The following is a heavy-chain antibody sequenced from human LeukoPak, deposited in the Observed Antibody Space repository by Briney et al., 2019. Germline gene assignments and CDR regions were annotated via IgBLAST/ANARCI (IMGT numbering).Heavy chain of an antibody. J-gene: IGHJ5*02. CDR3: ARDEQDSSSWYARWFDP. Sequence: SVKVSCKASGGTFSSYTISWVRQAPGQGLEWMGGIIPIFGTALYAQTFQGRVTITADESTSTAYMELSSLRSEDTAVYYCARDEQDSSSWYARWFDPWGQGTLVTVSS. CDR1: GGTFSSYT. CDR2: IIPIFGTA. D-gene: IGHD6-13*01. V-gene: IGHV1-69*13.